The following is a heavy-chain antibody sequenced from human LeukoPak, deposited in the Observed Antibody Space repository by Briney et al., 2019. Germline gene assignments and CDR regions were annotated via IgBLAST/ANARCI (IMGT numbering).Heavy chain of an antibody. CDR2: ITGSGGST. CDR3: ARFRGYNFGYIPFDY. Sequence: PGGSLRLSCVASGFTFPNFAMSWVRQGPGKGLKWVSSITGSGGSTDIADSVRGRFTISRDNSKNTLYLQMTSLRAEDTAIYYCARFRGYNFGYIPFDYWGQGTRVSVAS. V-gene: IGHV3-23*01. D-gene: IGHD5-18*01. J-gene: IGHJ4*02. CDR1: GFTFPNFA.